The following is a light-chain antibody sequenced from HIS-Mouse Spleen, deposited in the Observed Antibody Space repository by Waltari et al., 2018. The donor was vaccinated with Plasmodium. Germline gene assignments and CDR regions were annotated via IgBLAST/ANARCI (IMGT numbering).Light chain of an antibody. CDR2: KDS. CDR3: YSAADNNWV. V-gene: IGLV3-27*01. Sequence: SYELPQPSSVSVSPGQTARITCTGDVLAKKYARWFQQKPGQAPVLVIYKDSARPSGIPERFSGSSSGTTVTLTISGAQVEDEADYYCYSAADNNWVFGGGTKLTVL. J-gene: IGLJ3*02. CDR1: VLAKKY.